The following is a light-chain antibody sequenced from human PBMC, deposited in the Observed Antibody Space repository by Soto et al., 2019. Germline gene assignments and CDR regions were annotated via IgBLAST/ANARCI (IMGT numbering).Light chain of an antibody. CDR2: GAS. CDR1: QSVSSSY. V-gene: IGKV3-20*01. Sequence: EIVLTQSPGTLSLSPGERATLSCRASQSVSSSYLAWYQQKPGQAPRLLIYGASSRATGIPDRFSGSGSGTDFTLTISRLEPEDFAVYYCQQYGSSFCPGTKVDIK. CDR3: QQYGSS. J-gene: IGKJ3*01.